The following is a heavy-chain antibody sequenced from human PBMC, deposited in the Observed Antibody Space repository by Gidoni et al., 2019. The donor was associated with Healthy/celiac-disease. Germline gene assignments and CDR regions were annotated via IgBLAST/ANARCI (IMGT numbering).Heavy chain of an antibody. CDR2: INHSGST. J-gene: IGHJ5*02. V-gene: IGHV4-34*01. Sequence: QVQLPQWGAGLLKPSETLSLTCAAYGGSFSGYYWSWIRQPPGKGLEWIGEINHSGSTNYNPSLKSRVTISVDTSKNQFSLKLSSVTAADTAVYYCARGLGGFDPWGQGTLVTVSS. CDR3: ARGLGGFDP. CDR1: GGSFSGYY.